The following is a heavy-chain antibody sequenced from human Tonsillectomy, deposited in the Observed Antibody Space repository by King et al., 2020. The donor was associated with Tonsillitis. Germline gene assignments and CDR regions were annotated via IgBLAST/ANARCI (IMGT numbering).Heavy chain of an antibody. D-gene: IGHD3-10*01. CDR1: GYTFTGYY. V-gene: IGHV1-2*02. Sequence: QLVQSGAEVKKPGASVKVSCKASGYTFTGYYIHWVRQAPGQGLEWMGWTNPDSGGTNYAQKFQGRVTMTRDTSLSTAYMELSRLRSDDTAVYYCARDSYYYGSGSYYPNVPRNWFDPWGQGTLVTVSS. J-gene: IGHJ5*02. CDR3: ARDSYYYGSGSYYPNVPRNWFDP. CDR2: TNPDSGGT.